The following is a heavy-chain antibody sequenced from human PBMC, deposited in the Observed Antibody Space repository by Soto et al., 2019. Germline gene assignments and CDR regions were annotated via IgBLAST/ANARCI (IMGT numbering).Heavy chain of an antibody. CDR2: ISYDGSNK. J-gene: IGHJ6*02. V-gene: IGHV3-30*18. Sequence: GGSLRLSCAASGFTFSSYGMHWVRQAPGKGLEWVAVISYDGSNKYYADSVKGRFTISRDNSKNTLYLQMNSLRAEDTAVYYCVKGTVSVTSYYYYGMDVWGQGTTVTVSS. CDR3: VKGTVSVTSYYYYGMDV. D-gene: IGHD4-4*01. CDR1: GFTFSSYG.